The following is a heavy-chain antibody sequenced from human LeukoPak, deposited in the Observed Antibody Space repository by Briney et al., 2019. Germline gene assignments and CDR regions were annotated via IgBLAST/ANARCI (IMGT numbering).Heavy chain of an antibody. V-gene: IGHV2-5*01. D-gene: IGHD2-2*01. Sequence: TLSLTCTVSSDSIRFSSYYWGWIRQPPGKALEWLALIYWNDDKRYSPSLKSRLTITKDTSKNQVVLTMTNMDPVDTATYYCAHSGPADIVVVPAAPLLFDYWGQGTLVTVSS. J-gene: IGHJ4*02. CDR1: SDSIRFSSYY. CDR3: AHSGPADIVVVPAAPLLFDY. CDR2: IYWNDDK.